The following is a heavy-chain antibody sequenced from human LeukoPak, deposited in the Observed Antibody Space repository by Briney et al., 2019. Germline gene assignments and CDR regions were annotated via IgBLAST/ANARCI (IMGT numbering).Heavy chain of an antibody. J-gene: IGHJ5*02. Sequence: APVKVSCKASGYTFTGYYMHWVRQAPGQGLEWMGWINPNSGGTNYAQKFQGRVTMTRDTSISTAYMELSRLRSDDTAVYYCARSGITGTTGGHNWFDPWGQGTLVTVSS. CDR3: ARSGITGTTGGHNWFDP. D-gene: IGHD1-7*01. CDR1: GYTFTGYY. V-gene: IGHV1-2*02. CDR2: INPNSGGT.